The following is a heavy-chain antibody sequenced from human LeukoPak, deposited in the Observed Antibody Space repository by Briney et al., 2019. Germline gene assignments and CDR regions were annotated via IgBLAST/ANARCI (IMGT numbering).Heavy chain of an antibody. CDR1: GGSISSGGYY. Sequence: SQTLSLTCTVSGGSISSGGYYWSWIRQHPGKGLGWIGYIYYSGSTYYNPSLKSRVTISVDTSKNQFSLKLSSVTAADTAVYYCARDPGHGSSWYAEDYGMDVWGQGTTVTVSS. CDR2: IYYSGST. D-gene: IGHD6-13*01. V-gene: IGHV4-31*03. J-gene: IGHJ6*02. CDR3: ARDPGHGSSWYAEDYGMDV.